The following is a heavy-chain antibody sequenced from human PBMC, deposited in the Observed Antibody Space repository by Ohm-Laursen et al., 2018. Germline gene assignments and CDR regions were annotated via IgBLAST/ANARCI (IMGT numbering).Heavy chain of an antibody. Sequence: SLRLSCTASGFSFGDYAMSWVRQAPGKGLEWVSAISGSGGSTYYADSVKGRFTISRDNSKNTLYLQMNSLRAEDTAVYYCAKKADLRYFDWLLPGYFDYWGQGTLVTVSS. J-gene: IGHJ4*02. CDR1: GFSFGDYA. CDR3: AKKADLRYFDWLLPGYFDY. D-gene: IGHD3-9*01. V-gene: IGHV3-23*01. CDR2: ISGSGGST.